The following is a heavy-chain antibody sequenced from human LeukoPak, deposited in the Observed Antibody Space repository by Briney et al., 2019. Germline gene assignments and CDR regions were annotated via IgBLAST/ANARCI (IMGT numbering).Heavy chain of an antibody. CDR1: GGSISSYY. Sequence: SETLSLTCTVSGGSISSYYWSWIRQPPGKGLEWIGEINHSGSTNYNPSLKSRVTISVDTSKNQFSLKLSSVTAADTAVYYCARHGRGDGSGSYYSYYYYYMDVWGKGTTVTISS. CDR2: INHSGST. D-gene: IGHD3-10*01. V-gene: IGHV4-34*01. CDR3: ARHGRGDGSGSYYSYYYYYMDV. J-gene: IGHJ6*03.